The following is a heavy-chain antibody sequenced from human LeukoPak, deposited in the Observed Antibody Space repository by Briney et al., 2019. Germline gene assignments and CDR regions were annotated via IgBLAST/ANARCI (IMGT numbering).Heavy chain of an antibody. CDR3: AKDGGDQGYFDY. CDR2: ISYDGSNK. Sequence: GGSLRLSCAASGFTFSSYGMHWVGQAPGKGLEWVAVISYDGSNKYYADSVKGRFTISRDNSKNTLYLQMNSLRAEDTAVYYCAKDGGDQGYFDYWGQGTLVTVSS. D-gene: IGHD2-21*02. J-gene: IGHJ4*02. V-gene: IGHV3-30*18. CDR1: GFTFSSYG.